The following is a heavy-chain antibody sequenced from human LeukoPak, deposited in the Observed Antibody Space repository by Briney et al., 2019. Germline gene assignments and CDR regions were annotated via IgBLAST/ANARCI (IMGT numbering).Heavy chain of an antibody. D-gene: IGHD1-14*01. J-gene: IGHJ4*02. CDR2: INPGGSSI. CDR3: ARSNQADDY. CDR1: GFTFRSYW. Sequence: PGRSLRLSCAASGFTFRSYWMHWVRQVPGKGLVWVARINPGGSSITYADSVKGRFTISRDNAKNTLYLQMDSLRAEDTGVYYRARSNQADDYWGQGTLVTVSS. V-gene: IGHV3-74*01.